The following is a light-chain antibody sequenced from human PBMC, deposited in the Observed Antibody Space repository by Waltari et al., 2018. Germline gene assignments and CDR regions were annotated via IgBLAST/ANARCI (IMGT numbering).Light chain of an antibody. CDR3: SSYTSSSTNV. J-gene: IGLJ6*01. CDR1: RFDVGGDYY. V-gene: IGLV2-14*03. CDR2: DVS. Sequence: QSPPTHPAPLSGPPPQSTTLSCPGTRFDVGGDYYVSWYQQHPGKAPKLMIYDVSNRPSGVSNRFSGSKSGNTASLTISGLQAEDEADYYCSSYTSSSTNVFGSGTKVTVL.